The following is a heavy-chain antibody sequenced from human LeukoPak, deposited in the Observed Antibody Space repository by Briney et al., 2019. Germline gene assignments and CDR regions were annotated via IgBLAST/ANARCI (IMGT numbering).Heavy chain of an antibody. V-gene: IGHV3-48*04. CDR1: GGSISSGGYY. Sequence: QASETLSLTCTVSGGSISSGGYYWSWVRQAPGKGLEWVSNISSSSSTIYYADSVKGRFTISRDNAKNSLYLQMNSLRAEDTAVYYCAREWSSPYYFDYWGQGTLVTVSS. J-gene: IGHJ4*02. CDR2: ISSSSSTI. D-gene: IGHD2-15*01. CDR3: AREWSSPYYFDY.